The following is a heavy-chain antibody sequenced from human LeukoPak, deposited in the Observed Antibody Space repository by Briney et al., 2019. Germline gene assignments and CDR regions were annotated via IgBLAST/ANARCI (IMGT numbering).Heavy chain of an antibody. CDR2: ISGSGGST. J-gene: IGHJ4*02. D-gene: IGHD1-26*01. CDR1: GFTSSSYA. Sequence: GGSLRLSCAASGFTSSSYAMSWVRQAPGKGLEWVSAISGSGGSTYYTDSVKGRFTISRDNSKNTLYLQVNSLRAEDTAVYYRAKQARNARGVYYLDYWGQGTLVSVSS. V-gene: IGHV3-23*01. CDR3: AKQARNARGVYYLDY.